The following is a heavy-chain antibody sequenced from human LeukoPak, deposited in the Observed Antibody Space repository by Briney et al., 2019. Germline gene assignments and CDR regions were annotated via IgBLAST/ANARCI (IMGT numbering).Heavy chain of an antibody. CDR1: GFTFSSYA. D-gene: IGHD2-15*01. J-gene: IGHJ4*02. CDR2: ISGSGGST. Sequence: GGSLRLSCAASGFTFSSYAMSWVRQAPGKGLEWVSAISGSGGSTYYADSVKGRFTIPRDNAKNSLYLQMNSLRAEDTAVYHCARDHGLGYCSGGSCYFDHFDYWGQGTLVTVSS. CDR3: ARDHGLGYCSGGSCYFDHFDY. V-gene: IGHV3-23*01.